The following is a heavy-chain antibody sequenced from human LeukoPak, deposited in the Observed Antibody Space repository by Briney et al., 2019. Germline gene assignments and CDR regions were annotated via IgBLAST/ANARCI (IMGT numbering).Heavy chain of an antibody. CDR2: IKRDGSQK. V-gene: IGHV3-7*01. CDR3: ARLGLEVGGPDWFDP. CDR1: GFSFSSNW. D-gene: IGHD1-1*01. J-gene: IGHJ5*02. Sequence: GGSLRLSCAAPGFSFSSNWMGWVRQAPGKGLEWVAHIKRDGSQKYYLDSVKGRFTISRDNAKNSLYLQMNSLRVEDTAVYYCARLGLEVGGPDWFDPWGQGTLVTVSS.